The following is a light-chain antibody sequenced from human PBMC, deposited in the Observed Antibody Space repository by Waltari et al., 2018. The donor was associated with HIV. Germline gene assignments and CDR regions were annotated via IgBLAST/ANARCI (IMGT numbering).Light chain of an antibody. J-gene: IGLJ3*02. CDR2: DVT. Sequence: QSALTQPASVSGSPGQSIVISCTGTSDDVGYYNYVSWYQQHPGKVPKLVIYDVTNRPSGVSNRFSGSKSGNTASLTISGLRADDETDYYCSSYVGSSTSWLFGGGTKLTV. V-gene: IGLV2-14*03. CDR3: SSYVGSSTSWL. CDR1: SDDVGYYNY.